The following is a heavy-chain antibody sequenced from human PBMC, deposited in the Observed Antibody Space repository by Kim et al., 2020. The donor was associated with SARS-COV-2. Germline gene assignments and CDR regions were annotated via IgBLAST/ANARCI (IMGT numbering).Heavy chain of an antibody. V-gene: IGHV4-34*01. J-gene: IGHJ5*02. CDR2: INHSGST. CDR1: GGSFSDYY. D-gene: IGHD6-13*01. CDR3: ATGKAVEADEWRSNWFDP. Sequence: SETLSLTCAVFGGSFSDYYWSWIRQPPGKGLEWIGEINHSGSTNYNPSLKSRVTISVDTSKNQFSLRLSSVTAADTAVYYCATGKAVEADEWRSNWFDPWGQGTLVTVSS.